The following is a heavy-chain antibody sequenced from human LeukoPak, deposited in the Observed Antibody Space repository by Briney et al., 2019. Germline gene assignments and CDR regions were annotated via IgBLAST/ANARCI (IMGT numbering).Heavy chain of an antibody. V-gene: IGHV3-48*03. J-gene: IGHJ5*02. CDR2: MSSSGSMT. D-gene: IGHD2-21*01. CDR1: GFSFSNYE. Sequence: SGGSLRLSCAASGFSFSNYEMNWVRQTPGKGLEWVSYMSSSGSMTWYADSVKGRFTISRDNAKNSLYLQMNSLTAEDTAVHYCVRAYHPGGWFDPWGQGTLVTVSS. CDR3: VRAYHPGGWFDP.